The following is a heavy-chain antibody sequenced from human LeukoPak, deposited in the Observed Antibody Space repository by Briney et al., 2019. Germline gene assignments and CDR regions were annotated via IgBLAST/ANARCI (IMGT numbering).Heavy chain of an antibody. CDR3: ARASDIVMVVPGTPPHY. CDR2: IIPILGIA. D-gene: IGHD2-15*01. Sequence: ASVKVSCKASGYTFIGYYMHWVRQAPGQGLEWMGRIIPILGIANYAQQFQGRVTMTRDTFTSTVYMELSSLRSEDTALYYCARASDIVMVVPGTPPHYWGQGTLVTVSS. V-gene: IGHV1-46*01. CDR1: GYTFIGYY. J-gene: IGHJ4*02.